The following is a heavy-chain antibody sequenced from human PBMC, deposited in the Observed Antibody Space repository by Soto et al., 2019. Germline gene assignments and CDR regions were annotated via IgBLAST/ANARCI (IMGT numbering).Heavy chain of an antibody. CDR1: GGSISNYY. D-gene: IGHD6-13*01. Sequence: QVQLQESGPGLVKPSETLSLTCTVSGGSISNYYWSWIRQPPGKGLEWIGYIYYSGSTRYNHSLKSRVTISVDTSKNQFSLKLSSVTAADTAVYYCARHGPIAAAGTVFDYWGQGTLVTVSS. CDR3: ARHGPIAAAGTVFDY. CDR2: IYYSGST. V-gene: IGHV4-59*08. J-gene: IGHJ4*02.